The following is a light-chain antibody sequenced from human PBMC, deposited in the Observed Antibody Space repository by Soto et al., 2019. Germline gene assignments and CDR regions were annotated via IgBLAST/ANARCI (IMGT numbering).Light chain of an antibody. Sequence: DLQMTQSPSSLSAFVGDRLTITCRASQSISSYLNWYQQKPGKAPKLLIYGASSLQSGVPSRFSGSGSGTDFTLTISSLQPEDFATYYCQQSYSTPRTFGQGTKVEIK. CDR2: GAS. CDR1: QSISSY. V-gene: IGKV1-39*01. CDR3: QQSYSTPRT. J-gene: IGKJ1*01.